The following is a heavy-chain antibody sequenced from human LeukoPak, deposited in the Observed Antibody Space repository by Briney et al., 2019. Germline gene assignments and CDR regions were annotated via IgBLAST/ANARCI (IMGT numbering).Heavy chain of an antibody. J-gene: IGHJ4*02. Sequence: PGGSLRLSCAASGFTFSSYAMSWVRQAPGKGLEWVSVISGSGGSSYYADSVRGRFTISRDNSKNTLYLQMNSLRAEDTAVYYCARDRGYSCGYWGQGTLVTVSS. D-gene: IGHD5-18*01. CDR3: ARDRGYSCGY. CDR2: ISGSGGSS. CDR1: GFTFSSYA. V-gene: IGHV3-23*01.